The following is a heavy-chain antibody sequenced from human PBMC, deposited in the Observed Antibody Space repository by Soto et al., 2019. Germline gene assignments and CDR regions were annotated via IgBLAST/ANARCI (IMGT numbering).Heavy chain of an antibody. CDR2: ISSSGGST. Sequence: EAQLLETGGGLVQPGGSLRLSCTASGFIFSTYAMNWVRQAPGEGLEWVSAISSSGGSTFYAESVRGRFTISRDNSVNTPNLQMSSLRTEDTAVYYCAHPRGYGVFDAVDIWGQGTMVTVSS. D-gene: IGHD4-17*01. J-gene: IGHJ3*02. V-gene: IGHV3-23*01. CDR1: GFIFSTYA. CDR3: AHPRGYGVFDAVDI.